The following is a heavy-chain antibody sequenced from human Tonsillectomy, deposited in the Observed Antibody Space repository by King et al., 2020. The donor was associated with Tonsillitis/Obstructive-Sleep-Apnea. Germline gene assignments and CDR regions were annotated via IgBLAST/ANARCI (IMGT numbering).Heavy chain of an antibody. Sequence: EVQLVQSGAEVKKPGESLRISCKGSGYSFTNYWISWVRQMPGKGLEWMGRIDPSDSYTNYSPSFQGHVTISADKSISTAYLQWSSLKASDTAMYYCARPSFNYDFWRNGVDVRGQGTTVTVSS. CDR1: GYSFTNYW. V-gene: IGHV5-10-1*03. CDR2: IDPSDSYT. D-gene: IGHD3-3*01. J-gene: IGHJ6*01. CDR3: ARPSFNYDFWRNGVDV.